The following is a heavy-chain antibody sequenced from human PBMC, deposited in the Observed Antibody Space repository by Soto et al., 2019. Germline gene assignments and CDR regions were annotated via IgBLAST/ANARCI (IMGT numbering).Heavy chain of an antibody. CDR1: GFTFSSYS. D-gene: IGHD4-17*01. CDR3: ARDCPVSKGCGDYAGYNWFDP. Sequence: GGSLRLSCAASGFTFSSYSMNWVRQAPGKGLEWVSSISSSSSYIYYADSVKGRFTISRDNAKNSLYLQMNSLRAEDTAVYYCARDCPVSKGCGDYAGYNWFDPWGQGTLVTVSS. CDR2: ISSSSSYI. J-gene: IGHJ5*02. V-gene: IGHV3-21*01.